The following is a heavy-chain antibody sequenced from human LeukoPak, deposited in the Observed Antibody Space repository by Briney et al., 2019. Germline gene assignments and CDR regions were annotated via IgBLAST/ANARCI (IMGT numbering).Heavy chain of an antibody. V-gene: IGHV4-34*01. J-gene: IGHJ4*02. CDR1: GGSFSGYY. CDR3: ARLIAAAGTRYFDY. D-gene: IGHD6-13*01. CDR2: INHSGST. Sequence: SETPSLTCAVYGGSFSGYYWSWIRQPPGKGLEWIGEINHSGSTNYNPSLKSRVTISVDTSKNQFSLKLSSVTAADTAVYYCARLIAAAGTRYFDYWGQGTLVTVSS.